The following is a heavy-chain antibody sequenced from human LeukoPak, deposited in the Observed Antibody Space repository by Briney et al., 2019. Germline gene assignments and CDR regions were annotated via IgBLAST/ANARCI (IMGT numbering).Heavy chain of an antibody. V-gene: IGHV1-69*13. D-gene: IGHD1-26*01. CDR1: GGTFSSYA. CDR2: IIPIFGTA. Sequence: SVKVSCKASGGTFSSYAISWVRQAPGQGLEWMGGIIPIFGTANYAQKFQGRVTITADESTSTAYMELSRLRSDDTAVYYCARISGGSGSYGSEIDDYWGQGTLVTVSS. J-gene: IGHJ4*02. CDR3: ARISGGSGSYGSEIDDY.